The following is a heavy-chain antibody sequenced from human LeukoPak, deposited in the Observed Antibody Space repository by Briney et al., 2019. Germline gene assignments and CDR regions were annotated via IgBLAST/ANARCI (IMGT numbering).Heavy chain of an antibody. CDR1: GYTFTGYY. Sequence: GASVKVSCKASGYTFTGYYMHWVRQAPGQGLEWMGWINPNSGGTNYAQKFQGWVTMTRDTSISTAYMELSRLRSDDAAVYYCAREKKEAYYYGSGSYPPRYYYYGMDVWGQGTTVTVSS. CDR2: INPNSGGT. CDR3: AREKKEAYYYGSGSYPPRYYYYGMDV. D-gene: IGHD3-10*01. V-gene: IGHV1-2*04. J-gene: IGHJ6*02.